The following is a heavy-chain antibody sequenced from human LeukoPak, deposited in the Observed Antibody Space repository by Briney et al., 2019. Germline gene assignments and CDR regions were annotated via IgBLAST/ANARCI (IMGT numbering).Heavy chain of an antibody. CDR3: ARGETGTQARGAYYFDY. CDR2: IYYSGST. V-gene: IGHV4-39*07. Sequence: SETLSLTCTVSGGSISSSSYYWGWIRQPPGKGLEWIESIYYSGSTYYNPSLKSRVTISVDTSKNQFSLKLSSVTAADTAVYYCARGETGTQARGAYYFDYWGQGTLVTVSS. CDR1: GGSISSSSYY. D-gene: IGHD1-1*01. J-gene: IGHJ4*02.